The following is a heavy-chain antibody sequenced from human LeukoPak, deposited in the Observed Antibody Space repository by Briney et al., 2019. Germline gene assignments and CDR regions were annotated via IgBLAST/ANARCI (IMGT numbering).Heavy chain of an antibody. D-gene: IGHD2-15*01. CDR1: GFTFSGSA. V-gene: IGHV3-73*01. CDR2: IDKKDNLYAT. Sequence: GGSLKLSCVASGFTFSGSAVHWVRPSSGKGLGWVGHIDKKDNLYATAYAESVKGRFTISRDDSKDTAFLHMDSLKTEDTALYYCTRDRGTYNWFDPWGQGTLVTVSS. CDR3: TRDRGTYNWFDP. J-gene: IGHJ5*02.